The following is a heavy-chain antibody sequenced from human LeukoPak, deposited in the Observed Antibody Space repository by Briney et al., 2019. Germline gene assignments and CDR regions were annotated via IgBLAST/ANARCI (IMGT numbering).Heavy chain of an antibody. D-gene: IGHD3-22*01. V-gene: IGHV4-59*08. CDR1: GGSIGSYY. Sequence: SETLSLTCTVSGGSIGSYYWSWIRQPPGKGLEWIGYIYYSGSTNYNPSLKSRVTISVDTSKNQFSLKLSSVTAADTAVYYCARRYDSTLYYYYYMDVWGKGTTVTVSS. CDR2: IYYSGST. J-gene: IGHJ6*03. CDR3: ARRYDSTLYYYYYMDV.